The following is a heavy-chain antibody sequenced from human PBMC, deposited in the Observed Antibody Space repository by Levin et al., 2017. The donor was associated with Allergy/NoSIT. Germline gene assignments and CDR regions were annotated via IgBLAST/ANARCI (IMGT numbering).Heavy chain of an antibody. Sequence: PGGSLRLSCAASGFTFRNYDMHWVRQVTGKGLEWVSAIGTAGDPYYSGSAKGRFSISRENAKNSLYLQMNSLRVGDTAVYYCARDMGGGYLDYWGQGTLVIVSS. CDR1: GFTFRNYD. CDR3: ARDMGGGYLDY. D-gene: IGHD3-16*01. V-gene: IGHV3-13*05. CDR2: IGTAGDP. J-gene: IGHJ4*02.